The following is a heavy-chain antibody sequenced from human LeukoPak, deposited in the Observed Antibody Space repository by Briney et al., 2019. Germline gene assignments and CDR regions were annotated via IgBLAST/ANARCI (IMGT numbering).Heavy chain of an antibody. D-gene: IGHD4-23*01. CDR3: ARVATVVTWTPYYFDY. CDR1: GFDFVTSV. V-gene: IGHV1-58*02. CDR2: IIVGSGNT. Sequence: ASVKVSCKTSGFDFVTSVIHWVRQARGQRLEWIGEIIVGSGNTKYGEKFQERATISRDMSTSTVYVELTSLRSDDTAVYYCARVATVVTWTPYYFDYWGQGTLVTVSS. J-gene: IGHJ4*02.